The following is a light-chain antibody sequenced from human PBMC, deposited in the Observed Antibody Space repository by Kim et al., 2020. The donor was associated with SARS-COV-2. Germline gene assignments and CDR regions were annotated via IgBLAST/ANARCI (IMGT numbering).Light chain of an antibody. V-gene: IGLV2-14*01. CDR3: SSYTSSSTL. CDR2: DVS. Sequence: QSALTQPASVSGSPGQSITISCTGTSSDVGGYNYVSWYQQHPGKAPKLMSYDVSKRPSGVSNRFSGSKSGNTASLTISGLQAEDEADYYCSSYTSSSTLFVGGTQLTVL. CDR1: SSDVGGYNY. J-gene: IGLJ3*02.